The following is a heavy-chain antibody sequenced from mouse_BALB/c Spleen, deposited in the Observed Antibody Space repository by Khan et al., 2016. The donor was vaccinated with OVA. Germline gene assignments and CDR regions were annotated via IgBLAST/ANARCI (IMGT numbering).Heavy chain of an antibody. V-gene: IGHV3-2*02. CDR1: GYSITSGYG. J-gene: IGHJ2*01. D-gene: IGHD1-2*01. Sequence: VQLKQSGPGLVTPSQSLSLTCTVTGYSITSGYGWNWIRQFPGNKLEWMGYISYSGSTNYNPSLKSRISITRDTSKNQFFLQLNSVTTEDTATYYCARTARIKYWGQGTTLTVSS. CDR3: ARTARIKY. CDR2: ISYSGST.